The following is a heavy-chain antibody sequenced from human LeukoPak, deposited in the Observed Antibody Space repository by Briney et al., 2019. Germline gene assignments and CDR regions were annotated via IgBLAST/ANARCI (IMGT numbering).Heavy chain of an antibody. D-gene: IGHD3-3*01. CDR2: INHSGST. Sequence: PSETLSLTCAVYGGSFSGYYWSWIRQPPGKGLEWIGEINHSGSTNYNPSLKSRVTISVDTSKNQFSLKLSSVTAADTAMYYCARGTFDFWSGLESYYMDVWGKGTTVTVSS. J-gene: IGHJ6*03. CDR3: ARGTFDFWSGLESYYMDV. V-gene: IGHV4-34*01. CDR1: GGSFSGYY.